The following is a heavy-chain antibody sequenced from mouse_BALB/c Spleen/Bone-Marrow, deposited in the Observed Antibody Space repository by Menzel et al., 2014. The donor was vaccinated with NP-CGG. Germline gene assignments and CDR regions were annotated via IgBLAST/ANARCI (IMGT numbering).Heavy chain of an antibody. D-gene: IGHD1-1*01. J-gene: IGHJ4*01. CDR2: INPYNGGT. V-gene: IGHV1-25*01. CDR1: GYSFTGYT. CDR3: ARLLLYYYAMDY. Sequence: EVMLVESGPELVKPGASMKISCKASGYSFTGYTMNWVKQSHGKNLEWIGLINPYNGGTNYNQKFKDKATLTVDRSSSTAYMELLSLTSEDSAVCYCARLLLYYYAMDYWGQGTSVTVSS.